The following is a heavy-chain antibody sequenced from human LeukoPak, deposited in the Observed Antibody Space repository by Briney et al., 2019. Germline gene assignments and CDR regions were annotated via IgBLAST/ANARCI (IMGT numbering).Heavy chain of an antibody. Sequence: GASLRLSCAASGFIFRNYAMRWVRQAPGKGLEWVSAITGSGDTTYYADSVKGRFTISRDNSKNTLYVEMNTLRAEDTAVYYCAKWGDYDILTGYYVSDFWGQGTLVTVS. V-gene: IGHV3-23*01. D-gene: IGHD3-9*01. CDR3: AKWGDYDILTGYYVSDF. J-gene: IGHJ4*02. CDR2: ITGSGDTT. CDR1: GFIFRNYA.